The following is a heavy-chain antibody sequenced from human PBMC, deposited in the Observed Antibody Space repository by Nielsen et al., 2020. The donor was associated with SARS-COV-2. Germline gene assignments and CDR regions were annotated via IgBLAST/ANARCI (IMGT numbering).Heavy chain of an antibody. D-gene: IGHD5-12*01. V-gene: IGHV1-3*04. Sequence: WVRQAPGQSLEWMGWINTGNAHATTSQKFQGRLSITRNTAEATVFMELNNLTSEDTALYYCARDRVGYRTVHTLLQGCDYWGQGSLVTVSS. CDR2: INTGNAHA. J-gene: IGHJ4*02. CDR3: ARDRVGYRTVHTLLQGCDY.